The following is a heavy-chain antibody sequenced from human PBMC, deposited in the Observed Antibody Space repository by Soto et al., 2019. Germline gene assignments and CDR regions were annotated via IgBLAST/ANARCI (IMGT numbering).Heavy chain of an antibody. CDR3: AVRLDDYDILTGYYPIDY. V-gene: IGHV1-8*01. Sequence: KVSCKASGYTFTSYDINWVRQATGQGLEWMGWMNPNSGNTGYAQKFQGRVTMTRNTSISTAYMELSSLRSEDTAVYYCAVRLDDYDILTGYYPIDYWGQGTLVTVSS. J-gene: IGHJ4*02. CDR2: MNPNSGNT. D-gene: IGHD3-9*01. CDR1: GYTFTSYD.